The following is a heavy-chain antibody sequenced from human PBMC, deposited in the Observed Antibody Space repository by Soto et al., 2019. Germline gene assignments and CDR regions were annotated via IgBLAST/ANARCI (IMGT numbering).Heavy chain of an antibody. CDR3: ARERYQVISDGMDV. Sequence: GASVKVSCKASGYTFTGYYVHWVREAPGRGLEWMGWISPETGGTSYAQKFQGRVTLSRDTSINTAYLEVSRLRFDDAAVYFCARERYQVISDGMDVWGQGTTVTVSS. J-gene: IGHJ6*02. CDR2: ISPETGGT. CDR1: GYTFTGYY. V-gene: IGHV1-2*02. D-gene: IGHD2-2*01.